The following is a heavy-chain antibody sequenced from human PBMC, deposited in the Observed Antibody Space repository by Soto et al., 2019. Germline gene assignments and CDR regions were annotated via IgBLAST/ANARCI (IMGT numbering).Heavy chain of an antibody. D-gene: IGHD3-22*01. Sequence: GGSLRLSCAASGFTFSSYAMSWVRQSPGKGLEWASGISYSGFSTFYADSVKGRFSISRDKSKNTLYLQMDSLRAEDTAVYYCAKDGPDSSGRWGFDYWGQGTMVTVSS. J-gene: IGHJ4*02. V-gene: IGHV3-23*01. CDR2: ISYSGFST. CDR1: GFTFSSYA. CDR3: AKDGPDSSGRWGFDY.